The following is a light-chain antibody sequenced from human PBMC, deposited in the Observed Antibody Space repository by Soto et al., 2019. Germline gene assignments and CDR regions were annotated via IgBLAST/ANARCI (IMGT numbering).Light chain of an antibody. J-gene: IGLJ3*02. CDR3: SSYASSGSLV. V-gene: IGLV2-14*01. CDR2: EVS. Sequence: QSVLTQPASVSGSPGQSITISCTGGSSDVGVYKYVSWYQQHPGIAPRLMIYEVSNRPSGVSNRFSGSKSGNTASLTISGLQAEDEADYYCSSYASSGSLVFGGATKVTVL. CDR1: SSDVGVYKY.